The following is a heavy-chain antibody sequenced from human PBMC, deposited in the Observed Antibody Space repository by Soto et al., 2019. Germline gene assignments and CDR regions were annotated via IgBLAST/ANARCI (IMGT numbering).Heavy chain of an antibody. D-gene: IGHD3-3*01. J-gene: IGHJ5*02. Sequence: GASVKVSCKASGYTLTIYAMHWVRQAPGQRLEWMGWINAGNGNTKYSQKFQGRVTITRDTSASTAYMELSSLRSEDTAVYYCARNVLEWLSQVENNCFDPWGQGTLVTVSS. CDR2: INAGNGNT. CDR3: ARNVLEWLSQVENNCFDP. CDR1: GYTLTIYA. V-gene: IGHV1-3*01.